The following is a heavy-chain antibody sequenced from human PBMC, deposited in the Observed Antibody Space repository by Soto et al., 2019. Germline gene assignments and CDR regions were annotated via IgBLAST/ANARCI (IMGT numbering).Heavy chain of an antibody. D-gene: IGHD2-21*01. CDR1: GFTFDDYA. CDR2: ISRSGDSI. CDR3: SRGGGGGVFDH. V-gene: IGHV3-23*01. J-gene: IGHJ4*02. Sequence: GGSLRLSCAASGFTFDDYAMTWVRQAPGKGLEWVSSISRSGDSIHYADSVKGRFTISRDTSKSTLYLQMNSLGDEDTAVYYCSRGGGGGVFDHWGQGSLVTVSS.